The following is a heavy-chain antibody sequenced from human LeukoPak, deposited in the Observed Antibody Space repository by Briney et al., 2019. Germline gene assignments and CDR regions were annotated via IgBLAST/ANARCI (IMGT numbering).Heavy chain of an antibody. V-gene: IGHV4-61*09. CDR1: GGSINSGRYY. CDR3: AREGSRRLYMDV. D-gene: IGHD2-15*01. CDR2: IYTRGST. Sequence: PSQTLSLTCSVSGGSINSGRYYWNWIRQPAGKGLEWIGHIYTRGSTNYNPSLKSRVTISIDTSKNDFSLKLTSVTAADTAVYYCAREGSRRLYMDVWGRGTTITVSS. J-gene: IGHJ6*03.